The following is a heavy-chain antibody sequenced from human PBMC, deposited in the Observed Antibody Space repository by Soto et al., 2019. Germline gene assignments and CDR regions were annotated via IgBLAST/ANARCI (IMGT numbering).Heavy chain of an antibody. CDR1: GFTFSSYG. J-gene: IGHJ4*02. V-gene: IGHV3-7*01. CDR3: ESKNRHSGWYPAIDY. Sequence: PGGSLRLSCAASGFTFSSYGMSWVRQAPGKGLEWVANIKQDGSEKYYVDSVKGRFTISRDNAKNSLYLQMNSLRAEDTAVYYCESKNRHSGWYPAIDYWGQGTMVTVSS. CDR2: IKQDGSEK. D-gene: IGHD6-19*01.